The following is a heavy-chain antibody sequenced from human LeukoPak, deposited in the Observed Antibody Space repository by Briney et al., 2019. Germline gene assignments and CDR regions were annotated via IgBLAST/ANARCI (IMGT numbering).Heavy chain of an antibody. D-gene: IGHD3-10*01. CDR2: IYHSGST. J-gene: IGHJ4*02. V-gene: IGHV4-30-2*01. Sequence: PSQTLSLTCTVSGGSISSGGYYWSWIRQPPGKGLEWIGYIYHSGSTYYNPSLKSRVTISEDRSKNQFSLKLSSVTAADTAVYYCARQHYGSGNAFDYWGQGTLVTVSS. CDR3: ARQHYGSGNAFDY. CDR1: GGSISSGGYY.